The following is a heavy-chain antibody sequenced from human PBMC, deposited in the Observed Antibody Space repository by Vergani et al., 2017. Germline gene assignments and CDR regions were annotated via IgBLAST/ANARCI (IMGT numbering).Heavy chain of an antibody. D-gene: IGHD2-15*01. CDR3: AKEPPPVVVMRAVDY. Sequence: EVQLLESGGGLVQPGGSLRLSCAASGFTFSSYAMSWVRQAPGTGLEWVSAISGSGGSTYYADSVKGRFTISRDNSKNTLYLQMNSLGAEEPAVYYCAKEPPPVVVMRAVDYWGQGTLVTVSS. CDR2: ISGSGGST. CDR1: GFTFSSYA. J-gene: IGHJ4*02. V-gene: IGHV3-23*01.